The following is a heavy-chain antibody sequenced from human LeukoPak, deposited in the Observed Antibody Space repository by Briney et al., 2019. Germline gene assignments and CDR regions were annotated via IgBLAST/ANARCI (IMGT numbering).Heavy chain of an antibody. V-gene: IGHV3-38-3*01. CDR2: ISGGST. CDR1: GFTVSSNE. Sequence: GGSLRLSCAASGFTVSSNEMSWVRQAPGKGLEWVSSISGGSTYYADSVKGRFTISRDNSKNTLYLQMNSLRAEDTAVYYCARGPRYCSGGSCYRPFDYWGQGTLVTVSS. J-gene: IGHJ4*02. D-gene: IGHD2-15*01. CDR3: ARGPRYCSGGSCYRPFDY.